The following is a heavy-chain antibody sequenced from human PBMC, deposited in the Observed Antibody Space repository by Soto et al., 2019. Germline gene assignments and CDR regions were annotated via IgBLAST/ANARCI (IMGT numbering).Heavy chain of an antibody. V-gene: IGHV4-39*01. CDR3: ARRYCSGGSCHWIDY. CDR2: IYYSGST. Sequence: SETLSLTCTVSGGSISSSSYYWGWIRQPPGKGLEWIGSIYYSGSTYYNPSLKSRVTISVDTSKNQFSLKLSSVTAADTAVYYCARRYCSGGSCHWIDYWGQGALVTVSS. D-gene: IGHD2-15*01. J-gene: IGHJ4*02. CDR1: GGSISSSSYY.